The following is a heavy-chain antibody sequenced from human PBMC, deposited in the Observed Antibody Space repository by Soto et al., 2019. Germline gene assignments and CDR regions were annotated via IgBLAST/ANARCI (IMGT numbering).Heavy chain of an antibody. D-gene: IGHD3-3*02. J-gene: IGHJ4*02. CDR2: INHSGST. CDR1: GGSFSGYY. V-gene: IGHV4-34*01. CDR3: ASRTLASALF. Sequence: SETLSLTCAVYGGSFSGYYWSWIRQPPGKGLEWIGEINHSGSTNYNPSLKSRVTISVDTSKNQFSLKLSSVTAADTAVYYCASRTLASALFWCKGPLVTVS.